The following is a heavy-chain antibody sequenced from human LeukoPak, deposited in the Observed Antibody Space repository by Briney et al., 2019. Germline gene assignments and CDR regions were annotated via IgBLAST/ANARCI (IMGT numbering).Heavy chain of an antibody. CDR2: INSDGSST. CDR1: GFTFSSYW. V-gene: IGHV3-74*01. Sequence: PGGSLRLSCAASGFTFSSYWMHWVRQVPGKGLVWVSRINSDGSSTSYADSAKGRFTISRDNAKNTLYLQMNSLRAEDTAVYYCARDPSHTVTPLEADYWGQGTLVTVSS. D-gene: IGHD4-17*01. J-gene: IGHJ4*02. CDR3: ARDPSHTVTPLEADY.